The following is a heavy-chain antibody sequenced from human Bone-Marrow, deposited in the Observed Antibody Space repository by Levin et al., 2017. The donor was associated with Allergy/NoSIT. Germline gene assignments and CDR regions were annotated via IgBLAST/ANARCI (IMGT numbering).Heavy chain of an antibody. J-gene: IGHJ4*02. V-gene: IGHV3-72*01. CDR1: GFIFSDHY. CDR2: SRNKANSYTA. D-gene: IGHD2/OR15-2a*01. Sequence: PGGSLRLSCAASGFIFSDHYMDWARQAPGKGLEWVGRSRNKANSYTAEYAASVKGRFSISRDDSKNSVYLQMNSLKTEDTAVYYCARDLIHNSIWHPFENWGQGTLVTVSS. CDR3: ARDLIHNSIWHPFEN.